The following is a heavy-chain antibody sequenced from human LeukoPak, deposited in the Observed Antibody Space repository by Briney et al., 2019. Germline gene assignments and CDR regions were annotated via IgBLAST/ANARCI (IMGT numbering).Heavy chain of an antibody. D-gene: IGHD2-2*01. Sequence: ASVKVSCKASGGTFSSYAISWVRQAPGQGLEWMGRINPNSGGTNYAQKFQGRVTMTRDTSISTAYMELSRLRSDDTAVYYCARRVPVTLFDYWGQGTLVTVSS. CDR3: ARRVPVTLFDY. CDR1: GGTFSSYA. J-gene: IGHJ4*02. V-gene: IGHV1-2*06. CDR2: INPNSGGT.